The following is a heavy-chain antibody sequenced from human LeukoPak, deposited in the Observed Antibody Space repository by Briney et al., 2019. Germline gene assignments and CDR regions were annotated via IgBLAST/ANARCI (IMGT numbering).Heavy chain of an antibody. Sequence: GGSLRLSCAASGFTVSSNYMSWVRQAPGKGLEWVSVIYSGGSTYYADSVKGRFTISRDNSKNTLYLQMNSLRAEDTAVYYCARDRDYGSGTYSSDWGQGTLVTVSS. CDR1: GFTVSSNY. D-gene: IGHD3-10*01. V-gene: IGHV3-53*01. CDR3: ARDRDYGSGTYSSD. CDR2: IYSGGST. J-gene: IGHJ4*02.